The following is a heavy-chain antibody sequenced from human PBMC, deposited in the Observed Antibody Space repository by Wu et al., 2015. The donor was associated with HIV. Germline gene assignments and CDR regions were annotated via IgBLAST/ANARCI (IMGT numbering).Heavy chain of an antibody. CDR1: GYIFTNYG. CDR3: ARDIAVAGVGNYFDP. D-gene: IGHD6-19*01. Sequence: QVQLVQSGAEVKKPGASVKVSCKASGYIFTNYGITWVRQAPGQGLEWMGWISAHNGNTVYAQKVQGRVTMTRDTSTSTAYMELRSLRSDDTAIYYCARDIAVAGVGNYFDPWGQGTLVTVFS. J-gene: IGHJ5*02. CDR2: ISAHNGNT. V-gene: IGHV1-18*01.